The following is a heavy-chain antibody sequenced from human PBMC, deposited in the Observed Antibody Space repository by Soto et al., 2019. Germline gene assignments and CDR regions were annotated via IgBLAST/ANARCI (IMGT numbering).Heavy chain of an antibody. CDR1: GVTFSSYS. J-gene: IGHJ3*02. Sequence: GGSLRLCCAASGVTFSSYSMNWVRQAPGKGLEWVSSISSSSSYIYYADSVKGRFTISRDNAKNSLYLQMNSLRAEDTAVYYCARRKVGGAFDIWGQGTMVTVSS. V-gene: IGHV3-21*01. CDR3: ARRKVGGAFDI. CDR2: ISSSSSYI. D-gene: IGHD3-16*01.